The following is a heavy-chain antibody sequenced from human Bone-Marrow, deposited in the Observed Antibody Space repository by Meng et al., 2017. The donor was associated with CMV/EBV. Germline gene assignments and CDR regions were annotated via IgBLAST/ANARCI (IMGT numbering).Heavy chain of an antibody. CDR3: ARARGRSNWFDS. CDR2: ISNNGYVV. Sequence: GSLRLSCEASGFALSIYGMNWVRQAPGKGLEWVAYISNNGYVVYYADSVRGRFTISRDNAKNSLFLQMTNLRAEDTALYSCARARGRSNWFDSWGPGTLVTVSS. CDR1: GFALSIYG. D-gene: IGHD3-16*01. J-gene: IGHJ5*01. V-gene: IGHV3-48*03.